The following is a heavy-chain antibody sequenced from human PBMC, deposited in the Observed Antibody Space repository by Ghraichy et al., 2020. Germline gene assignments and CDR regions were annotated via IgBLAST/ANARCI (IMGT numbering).Heavy chain of an antibody. D-gene: IGHD3-22*01. CDR2: INQDGSEK. Sequence: GGSLRLSCAASGFTFSRYWMSWVRQAPGKGLEWVANINQDGSEKYYLDSMRGRFTISRDNAKNSTYLQMTRLRADDAAVYYCGRLYFDSSGNHWGHGTLVTVSS. V-gene: IGHV3-7*01. CDR3: GRLYFDSSGNH. CDR1: GFTFSRYW. J-gene: IGHJ4*01.